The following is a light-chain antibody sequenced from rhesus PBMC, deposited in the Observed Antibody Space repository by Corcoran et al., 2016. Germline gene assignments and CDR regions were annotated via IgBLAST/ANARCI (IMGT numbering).Light chain of an antibody. J-gene: IGKJ1*01. CDR3: LQSNNSPRT. CDR2: PAS. CDR1: ESVSLFGINL. V-gene: IGKV7-13*01. Sequence: DTVLTQSPASLDGSPGQRATITGRASESVSLFGINLYHWYQQKPGQPPKLLIYPASNKDTGAPARFSGRVSGTDFNLPINPMEADPAADYCCLQSNNSPRTFVQGTKVQIK.